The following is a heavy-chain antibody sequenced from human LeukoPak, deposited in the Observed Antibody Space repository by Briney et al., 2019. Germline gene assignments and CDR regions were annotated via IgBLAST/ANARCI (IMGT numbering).Heavy chain of an antibody. CDR3: ARDLYSSRTNDAFVI. D-gene: IGHD6-13*01. V-gene: IGHV3-30*02. CDR1: GFTFDCCG. CDR2: IRNVGNDK. Sequence: GGSLRLSCAASGFTFDCCGMHWVRQAPGKGLEWVAFIRNVGNDKYYADSVKGRFFISRDNSKNTLSLQMNSLRVEDTAVYYCARDLYSSRTNDAFVIWGQGTMVTVSS. J-gene: IGHJ3*02.